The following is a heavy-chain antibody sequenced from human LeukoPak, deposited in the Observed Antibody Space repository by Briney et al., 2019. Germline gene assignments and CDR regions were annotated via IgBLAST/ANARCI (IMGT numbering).Heavy chain of an antibody. V-gene: IGHV3-7*01. CDR1: GFTFSNHW. CDR3: ARDGPTAYFDY. CDR2: IKEDGSVT. Sequence: GGSLRLSCAASGFTFSNHWMTWVRQAPGKGLEGVANIKEDGSVTDYVDSVKGRFTISRDNANNLVYLQMNSLRAEDTAVYYCARDGPTAYFDYWGQGTLVTVSS. J-gene: IGHJ4*02. D-gene: IGHD5-18*01.